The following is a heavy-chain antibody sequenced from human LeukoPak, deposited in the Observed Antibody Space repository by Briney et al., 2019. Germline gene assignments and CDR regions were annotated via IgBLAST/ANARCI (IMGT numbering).Heavy chain of an antibody. CDR1: GFTFSTYG. CDR2: IRYDGSNK. D-gene: IGHD6-6*01. V-gene: IGHV3-30*19. CDR3: ARRHTDSSEGFDY. J-gene: IGHJ4*02. Sequence: GGSLILSCAASGFTFSTYGMLWVRQAPGQGPEWVALIRYDGSNKYYADSVKGRFTISRDNSKNTLYLQMNSLRVEDTAMYYCARRHTDSSEGFDYWGQGTLVTVSS.